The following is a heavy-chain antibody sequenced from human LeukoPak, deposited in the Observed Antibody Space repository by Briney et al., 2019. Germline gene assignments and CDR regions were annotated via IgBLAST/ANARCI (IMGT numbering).Heavy chain of an antibody. CDR3: VREGGSYYGY. Sequence: PRRSLKISNAAAGLTCGGYGMSWVCQAPGNGLDWVCGINWNGGSRGYADSVEGRFTISRDNAQNTVYLPMTSLRAEDTAVYYCVREGGSYYGYWGQGTLVTVSS. CDR1: GLTCGGYG. V-gene: IGHV3-20*03. J-gene: IGHJ4*02. D-gene: IGHD1-26*01. CDR2: INWNGGSR.